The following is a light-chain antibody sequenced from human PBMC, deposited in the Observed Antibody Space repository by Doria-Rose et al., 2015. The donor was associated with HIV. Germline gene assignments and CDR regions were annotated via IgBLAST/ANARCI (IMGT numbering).Light chain of an antibody. Sequence: TQSPETLSVPPGESATLSCRASQSVGTDLAWYQHKPGQAPRLLIWGASTRATGIPARFSGSGSGTEFTLTISSLQSEDFAIYFCHQYNNWPTFGQGTRLDIK. CDR2: GAS. J-gene: IGKJ5*01. CDR1: QSVGTD. V-gene: IGKV3-15*01. CDR3: HQYNNWPT.